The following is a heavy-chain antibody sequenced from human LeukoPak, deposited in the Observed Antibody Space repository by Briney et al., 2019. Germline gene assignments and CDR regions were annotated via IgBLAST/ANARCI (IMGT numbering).Heavy chain of an antibody. D-gene: IGHD3/OR15-3a*01. CDR2: IRGSGDST. V-gene: IGHV3-23*01. J-gene: IGHJ4*02. CDR3: AKRSPDVDTGYFDY. CDR1: GFTVSSNY. Sequence: PGGSLRLSCAAFGFTVSSNYMNWVRQAPGKGLEWVSAIRGSGDSTYYAESVKGRFTISRDNSKNTLNLQMNSLRAEDTAVYYCAKRSPDVDTGYFDYWGQGTLVTVSS.